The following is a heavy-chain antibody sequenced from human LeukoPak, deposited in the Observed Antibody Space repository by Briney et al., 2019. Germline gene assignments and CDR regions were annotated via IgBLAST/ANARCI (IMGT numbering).Heavy chain of an antibody. CDR2: IYYSGST. Sequence: SETLSLTCIVSGGSFSSGSYYWSWIRQPPGKGLEWIGYIYYSGSTNYNPSLKSRVTISVDTSKNQFSLKLSSVTAADTAVYYCARGSGSGVPFDLWGQGTLVTVSS. J-gene: IGHJ4*02. V-gene: IGHV4-61*01. CDR1: GGSFSSGSYY. CDR3: ARGSGSGVPFDL. D-gene: IGHD3-10*01.